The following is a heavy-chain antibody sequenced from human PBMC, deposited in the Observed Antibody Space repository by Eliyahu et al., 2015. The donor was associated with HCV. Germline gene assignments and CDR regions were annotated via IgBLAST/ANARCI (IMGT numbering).Heavy chain of an antibody. Sequence: QVQLQESGPGLVKPSETLSLTCTVSGGSIXTYYWSWIRPPPGKGLEWIGYIHYSGSTNHNPSLKSRVTISVDTSKNQFSLNLTSVTAADTAMYYCASGGGGIAVTGTGGWFDPWGQGTLVTVSS. CDR3: ASGGGGIAVTGTGGWFDP. D-gene: IGHD6-19*01. V-gene: IGHV4-59*01. J-gene: IGHJ5*02. CDR1: GGSIXTYY. CDR2: IHYSGST.